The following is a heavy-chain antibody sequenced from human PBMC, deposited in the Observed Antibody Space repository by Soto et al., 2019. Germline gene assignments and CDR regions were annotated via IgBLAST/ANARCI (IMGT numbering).Heavy chain of an antibody. V-gene: IGHV1-8*01. CDR2: MNPNIGNT. CDR3: SRGDY. CDR1: GYTFRNYD. Sequence: QVQLVQSGAEVKKPGASVKVSCKASGYTFRNYDINWVRQAPGQGLEWMGYMNPNIGNTGSAQKLQGRVSLTWSTSISTAYLELSSLRSDDTAVYYCSRGDYWGQGTLVTVSS. J-gene: IGHJ4*02.